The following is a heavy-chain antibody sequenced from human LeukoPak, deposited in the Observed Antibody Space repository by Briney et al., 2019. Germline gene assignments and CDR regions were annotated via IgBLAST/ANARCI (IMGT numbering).Heavy chain of an antibody. V-gene: IGHV4-61*09. CDR2: IYTSGST. CDR3: ARDGGYCGGDCFDFDY. D-gene: IGHD2-21*02. Sequence: SQTLSLTCTVSGGSISSGSYYWSWIRQPAGKGLEWIGHIYTSGSTNYNPSLKSRVTISVDTSKNQFSLKLSSVSAADTAVYYCARDGGYCGGDCFDFDYWGQGTLVTVSS. CDR1: GGSISSGSYY. J-gene: IGHJ4*02.